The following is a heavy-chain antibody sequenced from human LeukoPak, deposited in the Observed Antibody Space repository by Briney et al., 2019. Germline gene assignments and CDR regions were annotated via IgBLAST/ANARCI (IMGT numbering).Heavy chain of an antibody. D-gene: IGHD3-22*01. V-gene: IGHV3-21*01. CDR2: ISSSGSVT. Sequence: GGSLRLSCAASGFMFRSFSMNWVRQAPGRGLEWVSSISSSGSVTYYADSVKGRFTVSKDNARNSLHLQMNNLAVEDTATYFCARGQPDSGGHYYSWYFDYWGQGTPVTVSS. CDR1: GFMFRSFS. J-gene: IGHJ4*02. CDR3: ARGQPDSGGHYYSWYFDY.